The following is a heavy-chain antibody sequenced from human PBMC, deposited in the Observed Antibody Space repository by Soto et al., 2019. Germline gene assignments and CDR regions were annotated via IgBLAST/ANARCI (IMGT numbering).Heavy chain of an antibody. CDR1: GGSISSGGYS. V-gene: IGHV4-30-2*01. CDR2: IYHSGST. Sequence: QLQLQESGSGLVKPSQTLSLTCAVSGGSISSGGYSWSWIRQPPGKGLEWIGYIYHSGSTYYNPSRQSRVTISVDRAKNQFSLKLSSVTAADTAVYYCAAGGGLPRYYWGQGTLVTVSS. D-gene: IGHD5-12*01. CDR3: AAGGGLPRYY. J-gene: IGHJ4*02.